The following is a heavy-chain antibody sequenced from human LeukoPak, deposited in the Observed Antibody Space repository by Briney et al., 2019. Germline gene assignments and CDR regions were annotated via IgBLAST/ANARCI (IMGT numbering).Heavy chain of an antibody. D-gene: IGHD5-24*01. V-gene: IGHV3-23*01. CDR1: GSTFSSYA. CDR3: AKKRDAFDI. CDR2: LTDSGGTT. J-gene: IGHJ3*02. Sequence: GGSLRLSCVASGSTFSSYAMGWVRQAPGKRPEWVSSLTDSGGTTYYVDSVKGRFTISRDNSKNTLYLHMNSLRAEDTAMYYCAKKRDAFDIWGQGTVVAVSS.